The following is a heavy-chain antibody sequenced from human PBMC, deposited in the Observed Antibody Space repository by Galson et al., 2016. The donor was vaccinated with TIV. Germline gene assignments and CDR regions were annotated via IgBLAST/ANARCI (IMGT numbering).Heavy chain of an antibody. CDR2: IHRDGSEE. D-gene: IGHD2-15*01. CDR1: GFTLCSYW. Sequence: SLRLSCAASGFTLCSYWMIWVRLAPGRGLEWVANIHRDGSEEYYMDSVKGRFTISRDNTRNSLYLQMNSLRDEDSAVYYCARGGSIVAVVPATWGQGTLVTVSS. V-gene: IGHV3-7*01. J-gene: IGHJ1*01. CDR3: ARGGSIVAVVPAT.